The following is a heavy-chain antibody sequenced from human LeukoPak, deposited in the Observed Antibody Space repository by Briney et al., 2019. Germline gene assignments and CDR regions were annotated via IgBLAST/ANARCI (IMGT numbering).Heavy chain of an antibody. Sequence: SETLSLTCTVSGGSLRDTNYYWAWIRQPPGRTLEWIGSIYYTGTTFDNSSLQSRVTLSVDTSKNHFSLRLTSVTAADTAFYYCAREEYSSDWYGHDSWGQGTLVTVSS. V-gene: IGHV4-39*07. CDR2: IYYTGTT. CDR1: GGSLRDTNYY. D-gene: IGHD6-13*01. CDR3: AREEYSSDWYGHDS. J-gene: IGHJ4*02.